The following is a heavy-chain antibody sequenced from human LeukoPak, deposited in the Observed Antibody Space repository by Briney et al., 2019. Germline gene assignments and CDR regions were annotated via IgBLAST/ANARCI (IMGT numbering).Heavy chain of an antibody. J-gene: IGHJ4*02. CDR2: IWYDGSNK. V-gene: IGHV3-33*06. CDR1: GFTFSSYG. D-gene: IGHD6-13*01. CDR3: VKDPGIAAAGFDY. Sequence: GGSLRLSCAASGFTFSSYGMHWVRQAPGKGLEWVAVIWYDGSNKYYADSVKGRFTISRDNSKNTLYLQMNSLRAEDTAVYYCVKDPGIAAAGFDYWGQGTLVIVSS.